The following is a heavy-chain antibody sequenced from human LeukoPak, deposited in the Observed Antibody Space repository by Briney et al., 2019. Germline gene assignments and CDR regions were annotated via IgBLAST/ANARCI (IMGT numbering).Heavy chain of an antibody. CDR1: GFTFDDYA. D-gene: IGHD6-19*01. CDR2: ISWNSGSI. Sequence: SLRLSCAASGFTFDDYAMHWVRQAPGKGLEWVSGISWNSGSIAYADSVKGRFTISRDNAKNSLYLQMNSLRAEDMALYYCARGTGNGWYYYFDYWGQGTLVTVSS. J-gene: IGHJ4*02. V-gene: IGHV3-9*03. CDR3: ARGTGNGWYYYFDY.